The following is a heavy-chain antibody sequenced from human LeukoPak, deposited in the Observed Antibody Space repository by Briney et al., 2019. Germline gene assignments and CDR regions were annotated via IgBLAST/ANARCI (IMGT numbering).Heavy chain of an antibody. CDR1: GDTFTTYA. CDR2: IIPMFGTP. Sequence: WASVKVSCKTSGDTFTTYAIIWVRQAPGQGLEWMGGIIPMFGTPNYAQRLQGRVTITADKSTKTAYMELSSLRSEDTAVYYCARESVRRISMRSKGFFDYWGRGTRVTVSS. V-gene: IGHV1-69*06. CDR3: ARESVRRISMRSKGFFDY. D-gene: IGHD3-22*01. J-gene: IGHJ4*02.